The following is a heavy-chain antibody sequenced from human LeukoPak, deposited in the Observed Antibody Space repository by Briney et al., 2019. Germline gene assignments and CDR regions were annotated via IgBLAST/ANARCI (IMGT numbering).Heavy chain of an antibody. CDR1: GFTFSSYT. V-gene: IGHV3-48*01. CDR3: ARASGTTWGLFDY. CDR2: IRSDSSTI. J-gene: IGHJ4*02. D-gene: IGHD1-1*01. Sequence: GGSLRLYCAASGFTFSSYTMNWVRQAPGKGLEWISYIRSDSSTIYYADSVRGRFTISRDNAKNSLYLQMNSLRAEDTAVYYCARASGTTWGLFDYWGQGTLVTVSS.